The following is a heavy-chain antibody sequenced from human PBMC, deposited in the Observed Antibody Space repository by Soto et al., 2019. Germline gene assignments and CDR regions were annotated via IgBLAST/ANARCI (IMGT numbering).Heavy chain of an antibody. D-gene: IGHD3-10*01. CDR3: ASVLSILRGVPVIPYFDP. CDR1: GFTFSTRW. Sequence: PGGSLRLSCAASGFTFSTRWMIWVRQAPGKGLEWVAVISYNGDTTYYAESVKGRFTISRDNSKNTLYLQMNSLRAEDTAVYYCASVLSILRGVPVIPYFDPWGHGTLVTVSS. CDR2: ISYNGDTT. V-gene: IGHV3-30-3*01. J-gene: IGHJ5*02.